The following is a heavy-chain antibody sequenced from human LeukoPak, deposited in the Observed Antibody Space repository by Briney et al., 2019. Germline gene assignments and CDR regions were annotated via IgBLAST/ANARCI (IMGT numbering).Heavy chain of an antibody. CDR3: ARDGATPMGQDYYNYYYMDV. Sequence: GGSLRLSCAPSRFTFSSYSMSWVRQAPGKGLEWVSSISSSSSYKYYADSVKGRFSISRDNAKNSLYLQMNSLRAEDTAVYYCARDGATPMGQDYYNYYYMDVWGKGTTVTVSS. CDR1: RFTFSSYS. CDR2: ISSSSSYK. V-gene: IGHV3-21*01. J-gene: IGHJ6*03. D-gene: IGHD5-18*01.